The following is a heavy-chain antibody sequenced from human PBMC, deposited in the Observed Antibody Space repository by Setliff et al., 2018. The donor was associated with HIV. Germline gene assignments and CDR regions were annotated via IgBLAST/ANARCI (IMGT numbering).Heavy chain of an antibody. CDR1: GFTFDDYA. CDR3: ARSVRGALYFDF. D-gene: IGHD2-8*01. CDR2: IAWHGGDP. Sequence: GGSLRLSCAASGFTFDDYAMHWVRQAPGKGLEWVSGIAWHGGDPRYAGSVEGRFTISRDNSKNTLYLQMNSLRAEDTALYYCARSVRGALYFDFWGQGTLVTVSS. J-gene: IGHJ4*02. V-gene: IGHV3-9*01.